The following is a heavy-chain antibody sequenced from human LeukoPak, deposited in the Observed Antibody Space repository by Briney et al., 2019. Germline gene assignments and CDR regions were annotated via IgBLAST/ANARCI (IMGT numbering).Heavy chain of an antibody. CDR2: INHSGST. CDR3: ARDGGGNGAFDI. D-gene: IGHD4-23*01. Sequence: PSETLSLTCTVSGYSISSGYYWGWIRQPPGKGLDWIGEINHSGSTNYNPSLKSRVTISVETSKNQFSLKLSSVTAADTGVYYCARDGGGNGAFDIWGQGTMVTVSS. CDR1: GYSISSGYY. V-gene: IGHV4-38-2*02. J-gene: IGHJ3*02.